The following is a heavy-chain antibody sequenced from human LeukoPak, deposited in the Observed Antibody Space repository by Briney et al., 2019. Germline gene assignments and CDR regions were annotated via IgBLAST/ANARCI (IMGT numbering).Heavy chain of an antibody. CDR2: ISTDGSNI. J-gene: IGHJ4*02. V-gene: IGHV3-74*01. CDR3: TRGGITYDY. CDR1: GFRFSDYW. D-gene: IGHD3-10*01. Sequence: GGSLRLSCAASGFRFSDYWMHWVRQTPGEGLVWVSRISTDGSNIAYADSVKGRFTISRDNAKNTLYLQMSSLRAEDTAVYYCTRGGITYDYWGQGTLVSVSS.